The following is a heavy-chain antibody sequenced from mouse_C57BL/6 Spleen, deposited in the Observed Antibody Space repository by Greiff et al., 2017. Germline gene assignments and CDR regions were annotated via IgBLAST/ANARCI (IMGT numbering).Heavy chain of an antibody. V-gene: IGHV1-55*01. CDR2: IYPGSGGT. CDR3: AREDYGSSYSWFAY. D-gene: IGHD1-1*01. J-gene: IGHJ3*01. CDR1: GYTFTSYW. Sequence: QVQLQQPGAELVKPGASVKMSCKASGYTFTSYWITWVKQRPGQGLEWIGDIYPGSGGTNYNEKFKSKATLTVDTSSSTAYMQLSSLTSEDAAVYYCAREDYGSSYSWFAYWGQGTLVTVSA.